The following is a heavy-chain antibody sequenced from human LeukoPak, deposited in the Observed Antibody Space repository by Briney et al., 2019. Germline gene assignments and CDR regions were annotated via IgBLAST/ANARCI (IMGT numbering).Heavy chain of an antibody. CDR1: GYTFTGYY. D-gene: IGHD6-19*01. Sequence: ASVKVSCKASGYTFTGYYMHWVRQAPGQGLEWMGWISAYNGNTNYAQKLQGRVTMTTDTSTSTAYMELRSLRSDDTAVYYCARDPRSGFDYWGQGTLVTVSS. J-gene: IGHJ4*02. V-gene: IGHV1-18*04. CDR2: ISAYNGNT. CDR3: ARDPRSGFDY.